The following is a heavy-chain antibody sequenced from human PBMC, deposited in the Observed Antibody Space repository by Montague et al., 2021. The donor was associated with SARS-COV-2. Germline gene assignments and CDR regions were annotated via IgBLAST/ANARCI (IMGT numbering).Heavy chain of an antibody. Sequence: SETLSLTCAVSGGSISISNWWSWVRQPPGKGLEWLGEIYHGGSTNYNPSLKSRVTISVDKSKHQFSLKLSSVTAADTAVYYCARVGASFDCLLIYGMDAWGQGTTVTVSS. V-gene: IGHV4-4*02. CDR1: GGSISISNW. D-gene: IGHD3-16*01. J-gene: IGHJ6*02. CDR3: ARVGASFDCLLIYGMDA. CDR2: IYHGGST.